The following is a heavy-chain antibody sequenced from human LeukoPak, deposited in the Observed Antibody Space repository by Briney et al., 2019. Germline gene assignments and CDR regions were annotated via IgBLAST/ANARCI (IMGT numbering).Heavy chain of an antibody. CDR1: GYSFTSYW. CDR2: IYPGDSDT. V-gene: IGHV5-51*01. CDR3: ASANYHGSGSYYTGDNWFDP. J-gene: IGHJ5*02. Sequence: GESLKISRKGSGYSFTSYWIGWVRQMPGKGLEWMGIIYPGDSDTRYSPSFQGQVTISADKSISTAYLQWSSLKASDTAMYYCASANYHGSGSYYTGDNWFDPWGQGTLVTVSS. D-gene: IGHD3-10*01.